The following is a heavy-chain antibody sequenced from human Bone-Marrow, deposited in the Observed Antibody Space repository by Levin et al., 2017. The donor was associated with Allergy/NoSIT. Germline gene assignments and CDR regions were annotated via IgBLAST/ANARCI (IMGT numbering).Heavy chain of an antibody. V-gene: IGHV3-7*01. Sequence: GESLKISCAASGFTFSSYWMSWVRQAPGKGLEWVANIKQDGSEKYYVDSVKGRFTISRDNAKNSLYLQMNSLRAEDTAVYYCARAGRAAAGTLGYWGQGTLVTVSS. D-gene: IGHD6-13*01. CDR2: IKQDGSEK. CDR3: ARAGRAAAGTLGY. J-gene: IGHJ4*02. CDR1: GFTFSSYW.